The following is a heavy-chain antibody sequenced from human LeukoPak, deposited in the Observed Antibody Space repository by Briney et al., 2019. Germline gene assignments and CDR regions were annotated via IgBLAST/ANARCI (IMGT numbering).Heavy chain of an antibody. CDR1: GYTFTDYY. Sequence: ASVKVSCKASGYTFTDYYMHWVRQAPGQGLEWVGWMNPNSGNTGYARKVHGGVTMTRNTSISPPYMELPSLRSQDTAVYYCSRGVATNHRGRGTLATVSS. CDR3: SRGVATNH. J-gene: IGHJ4*02. D-gene: IGHD5-24*01. V-gene: IGHV1-8*02. CDR2: MNPNSGNT.